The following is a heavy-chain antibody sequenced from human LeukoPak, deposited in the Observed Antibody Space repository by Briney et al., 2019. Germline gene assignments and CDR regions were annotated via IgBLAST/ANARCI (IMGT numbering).Heavy chain of an antibody. CDR2: ISANGGRT. D-gene: IGHD3-9*01. CDR1: GFPFSSYA. J-gene: IGHJ4*01. CDR3: AKDGLIADIYHILIGLCYYFDY. V-gene: IGHV3-23*01. Sequence: GGSLRLSCAASGFPFSSYAMTWVRQAPGKGLEWVSSISANGGRTYYADSVKGRFTISRDNSKNTLYLQMNSLRADDTAVYYCAKDGLIADIYHILIGLCYYFDYWGQGTLVTVSS.